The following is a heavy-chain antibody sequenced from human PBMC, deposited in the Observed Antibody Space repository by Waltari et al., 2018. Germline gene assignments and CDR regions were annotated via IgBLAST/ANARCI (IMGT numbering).Heavy chain of an antibody. D-gene: IGHD2-15*01. V-gene: IGHV1-2*06. Sequence: QVQLVQSGAEVKKPGASVKVSCEASGYTFSGSYIPWVRQAPGQGLEWMGRIDPNSGGTDYARKFAGRVSMTRDTSISTAYVELSSLRSDDTAVYYCAAKGVVLPATYDYWGQGTLVTVSS. CDR3: AAKGVVLPATYDY. CDR1: GYTFSGSY. J-gene: IGHJ4*02. CDR2: IDPNSGGT.